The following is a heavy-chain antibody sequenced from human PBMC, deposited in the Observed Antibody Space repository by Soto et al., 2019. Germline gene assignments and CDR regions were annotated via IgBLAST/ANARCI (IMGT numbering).Heavy chain of an antibody. CDR1: DDSSSSYK. CDR3: VRQGFGRLHGLVDV. V-gene: IGHV4-59*08. CDR2: IDSNGGT. Sequence: PSETLSLTCTVSDDSSSSYKWTWIRQPPGRRLEWIGYIDSNGGTSYNPSLQSRVTISIDTSTKQFSLKLSSVTAADTAVYYCVRQGFGRLHGLVDVCGKATTVTVSS. J-gene: IGHJ6*04. D-gene: IGHD3-10*01.